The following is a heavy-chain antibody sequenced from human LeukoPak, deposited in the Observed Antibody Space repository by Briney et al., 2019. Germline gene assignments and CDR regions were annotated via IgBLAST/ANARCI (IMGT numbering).Heavy chain of an antibody. Sequence: GGSLRLSCTASGFTFSHYAMAWARQAPGKGLEWVASINHNGNVNYYVDSVKGRFTISRDNAKNSLYLQMSNLRAEDTAVHFCARGGGLDVWGQGATVTVSS. J-gene: IGHJ6*02. D-gene: IGHD3-16*01. CDR2: INHNGNVN. CDR3: ARGGGLDV. CDR1: GFTFSHYA. V-gene: IGHV3-7*03.